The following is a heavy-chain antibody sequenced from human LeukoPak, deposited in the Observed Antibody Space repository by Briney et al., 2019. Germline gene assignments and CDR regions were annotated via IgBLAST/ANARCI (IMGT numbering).Heavy chain of an antibody. CDR3: ASDGTGAGYYYDSSGYSS. Sequence: SETLSLTCAVYGGSFSGYYWSWIRQPPGKGLEWIGEINHSGSTNYNPSLKSRVTISVDTSKNQFSLKLSSVTVADTAVYYCASDGTGAGYYYDSSGYSSWGQGTLVTVSS. D-gene: IGHD3-22*01. V-gene: IGHV4-34*01. J-gene: IGHJ5*02. CDR1: GGSFSGYY. CDR2: INHSGST.